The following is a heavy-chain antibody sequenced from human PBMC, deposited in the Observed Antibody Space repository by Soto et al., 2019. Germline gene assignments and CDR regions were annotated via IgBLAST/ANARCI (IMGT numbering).Heavy chain of an antibody. Sequence: QVQLVQSGAEVKKPWSSVKVSCKASGGTFSSYAISWVRQAPGQGLEWMGGIIPILGTANYAQKFQGRVTITADESTSTDYMELSSLRSEDTAVYYCARGSANGGNGGNFDFWGQGTLVTVSS. CDR3: ARGSANGGNGGNFDF. CDR1: GGTFSSYA. CDR2: IIPILGTA. V-gene: IGHV1-69*12. J-gene: IGHJ4*02. D-gene: IGHD2-15*01.